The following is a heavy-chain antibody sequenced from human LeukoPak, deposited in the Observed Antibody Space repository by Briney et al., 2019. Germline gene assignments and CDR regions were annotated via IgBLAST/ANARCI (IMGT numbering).Heavy chain of an antibody. CDR2: MNPNSGNT. D-gene: IGHD1-26*01. V-gene: IGHV1-8*01. CDR3: ARGPKWSGSYYYFDY. J-gene: IGHJ4*02. Sequence: ASVKVSCKTSGYTFPSYDINWVRQATGQGLEWMGWMNPNSGNTGYAQKFQGRVTITRNTSITTAYMELSSLRSEDTAVYYCARGPKWSGSYYYFDYWGQGTLVTISS. CDR1: GYTFPSYD.